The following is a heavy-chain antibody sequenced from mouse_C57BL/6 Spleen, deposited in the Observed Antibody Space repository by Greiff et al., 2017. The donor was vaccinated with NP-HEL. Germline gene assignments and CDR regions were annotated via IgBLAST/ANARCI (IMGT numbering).Heavy chain of an antibody. D-gene: IGHD2-3*01. J-gene: IGHJ2*01. Sequence: EVQLQQSGPELVKPGASVKIPCKASGYTFTDYNMDWVKQSHGKSLEWIGDINPNNGGTIYNQKFKGKATLTVDKSSSTAYMELRSLTSEDTAVYYCARPIYDGYFFDYWGQGTTLTVSS. CDR3: ARPIYDGYFFDY. V-gene: IGHV1-18*01. CDR2: INPNNGGT. CDR1: GYTFTDYN.